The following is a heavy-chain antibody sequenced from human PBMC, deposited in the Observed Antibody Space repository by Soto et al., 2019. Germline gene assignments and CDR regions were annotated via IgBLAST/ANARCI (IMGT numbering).Heavy chain of an antibody. J-gene: IGHJ5*02. CDR2: INAGKGNT. Sequence: ASVKVSCKASGYTFTSYAIHWVRQAPGQRLEWMGWINAGKGNTQYSQKFQGRVTITRDTSASTAYMELSSLSSEDTAVYYCARTGSSSWFWFDPWGQGTLVTVSS. V-gene: IGHV1-3*01. D-gene: IGHD6-13*01. CDR3: ARTGSSSWFWFDP. CDR1: GYTFTSYA.